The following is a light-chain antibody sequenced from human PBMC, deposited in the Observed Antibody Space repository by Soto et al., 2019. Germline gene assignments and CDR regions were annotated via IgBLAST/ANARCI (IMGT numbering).Light chain of an antibody. J-gene: IGLJ3*02. CDR1: SSDVGGYNS. V-gene: IGLV2-8*01. CDR3: NSHAGSNNLWV. Sequence: QSVLTQPPSASGSPGQSVTISCTGTSSDVGGYNSVSWYQQHPGKAPRLMIYEVNKRPSGVPDRFSGSKSGNTASLTVSGLQAEDEDDDYCNSHAGSNNLWVFGGGTKLTVL. CDR2: EVN.